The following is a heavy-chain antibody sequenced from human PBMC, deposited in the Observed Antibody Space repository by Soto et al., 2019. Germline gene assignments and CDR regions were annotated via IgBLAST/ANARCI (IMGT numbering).Heavy chain of an antibody. CDR3: ARELPLDGMDV. CDR2: IYFSGST. Sequence: QVQLQESGPGLVKPSQTLSLTCSVSGDSISSVSYYWSWIRQHPGKGLEWLGYIYFSGSTYSNPSLKSRVAIVGDTAKNQVALKLRSGTAADTAGYDCARELPLDGMDVWGQGTTVTVSS. CDR1: GDSISSVSYY. V-gene: IGHV4-31*03. J-gene: IGHJ6*02.